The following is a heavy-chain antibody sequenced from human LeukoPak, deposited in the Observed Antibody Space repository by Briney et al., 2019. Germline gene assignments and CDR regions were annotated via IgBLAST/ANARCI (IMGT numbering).Heavy chain of an antibody. CDR2: IKQDGSEK. CDR1: GFTFSSYW. CDR3: SRGYSSSSWGY. V-gene: IGHV3-7*01. D-gene: IGHD6-6*01. J-gene: IGHJ4*02. Sequence: QPGGSLRLSCAASGFTFSSYWMSWVRQAPGKGLEWVANIKQDGSEKYYVDSVKGRFTISRDNAKNSLYLQMNSLRAEDTAVYYCSRGYSSSSWGYWGQGTLVTVSS.